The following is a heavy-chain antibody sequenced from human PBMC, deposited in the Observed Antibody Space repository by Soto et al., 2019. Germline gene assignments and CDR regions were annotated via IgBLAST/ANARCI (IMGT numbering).Heavy chain of an antibody. V-gene: IGHV3-23*01. Sequence: EVQLLESGGGLVQPGGSLRLSCAASGFTFSSYAMSWVRQAPGKGLEWVSAISGSGGSTYYADSVKGRFTISRDNSKNTLYLQMNSLRAEDTAVYYCAKSISGMTTSKFTSPPPGLDYWGQGTLVTVSS. CDR1: GFTFSSYA. CDR2: ISGSGGST. J-gene: IGHJ4*02. D-gene: IGHD1-26*01. CDR3: AKSISGMTTSKFTSPPPGLDY.